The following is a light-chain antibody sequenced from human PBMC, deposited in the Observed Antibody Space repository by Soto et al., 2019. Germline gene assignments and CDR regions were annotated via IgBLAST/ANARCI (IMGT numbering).Light chain of an antibody. J-gene: IGKJ1*01. CDR3: QQYNAWPPTWT. CDR1: QSVSSD. V-gene: IGKV3-15*01. CDR2: RAS. Sequence: EIVMTQSPATLSVSPVERGTVCFRASQSVSSDLAWYQQKPGQAPRLLIYRASTRATGIPARFSGSGSGTEFTLTISSLQSEDFAVYYCQQYNAWPPTWTFGQGTKVDIK.